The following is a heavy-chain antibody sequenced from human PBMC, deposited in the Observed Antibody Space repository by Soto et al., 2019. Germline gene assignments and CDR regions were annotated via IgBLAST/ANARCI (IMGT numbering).Heavy chain of an antibody. CDR3: ARLGTPRRSYYGSSGYYFDY. CDR2: IYYSGST. V-gene: IGHV4-61*08. D-gene: IGHD3-22*01. Sequence: SETLSLTCTVSGGSISSGDYYWSWIRQPPGKGLEWIGYIYYSGSTNYNPSLKSRVTISVDTAKNQFSLKLSSVTAADTAVYYCARLGTPRRSYYGSSGYYFDYWGQGTLVTAPQ. CDR1: GGSISSGDYY. J-gene: IGHJ4*02.